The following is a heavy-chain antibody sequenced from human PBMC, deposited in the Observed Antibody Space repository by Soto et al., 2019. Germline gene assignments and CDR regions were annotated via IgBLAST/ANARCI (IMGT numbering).Heavy chain of an antibody. Sequence: EVQLLESGGGLVQPGGSLRLSCVASGFTLSTYAMSWVRQAPGKGLEWVSGITGSGGSTYYADSVKGRFTISRDNSKSTVSLHMNSLTAEDSAVYYCVKHRCNPYRAFDIWGQGTMVTVSS. CDR2: ITGSGGST. D-gene: IGHD2-8*01. CDR1: GFTLSTYA. CDR3: VKHRCNPYRAFDI. J-gene: IGHJ3*02. V-gene: IGHV3-23*01.